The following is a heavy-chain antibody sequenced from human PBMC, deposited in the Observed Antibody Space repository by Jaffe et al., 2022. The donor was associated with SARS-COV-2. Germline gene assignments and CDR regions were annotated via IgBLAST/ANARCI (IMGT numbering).Heavy chain of an antibody. CDR1: GFTFTDYF. Sequence: EVQLVESGGDLVQPGGSLRLSCAASGFTFTDYFLSWVRQTPGRGLEWMASIKQDGSKTYYVDSVKGRFTISRDNAKNSLYLQMNSLRVEDTAIYYCVRDGLGADILNAYWGQGTLVTVSS. CDR3: VRDGLGADILNAY. V-gene: IGHV3-7*01. D-gene: IGHD3-9*01. CDR2: IKQDGSKT. J-gene: IGHJ4*02.